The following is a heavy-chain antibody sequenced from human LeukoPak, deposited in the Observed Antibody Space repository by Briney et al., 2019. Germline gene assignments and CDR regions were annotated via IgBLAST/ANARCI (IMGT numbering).Heavy chain of an antibody. J-gene: IGHJ2*01. CDR2: IYTSGST. CDR3: AREAHSSSSDSPWWYFDP. CDR1: GGSISSYY. Sequence: SETLSLTCTVSGGSISSYYWSWIRQPAGKGLEWIGRIYTSGSTNYNPSLKSRVTISVDKSKNQFSLKLSSVTAADTAVYYCAREAHSSSSDSPWWYFDPWGRGTLVTVSS. D-gene: IGHD6-6*01. V-gene: IGHV4-4*07.